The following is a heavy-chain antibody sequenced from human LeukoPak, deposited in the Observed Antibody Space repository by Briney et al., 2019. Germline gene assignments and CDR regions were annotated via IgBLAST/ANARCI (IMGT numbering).Heavy chain of an antibody. Sequence: GGSLRLSCAASGFTFSSYAMSWVRQAPGKGLEWVSAIRGSGGSTYYADSVKGRFTISRDNSKNTLYLQMNSLRAEDTAVYYCAKVLLGSSYYYDYYMDVWGKGTTVTVSS. CDR2: IRGSGGST. V-gene: IGHV3-23*01. CDR3: AKVLLGSSYYYDYYMDV. D-gene: IGHD3-10*01. CDR1: GFTFSSYA. J-gene: IGHJ6*03.